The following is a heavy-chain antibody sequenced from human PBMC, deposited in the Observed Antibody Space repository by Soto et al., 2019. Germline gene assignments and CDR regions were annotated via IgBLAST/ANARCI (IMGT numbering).Heavy chain of an antibody. CDR1: GFTFSSYG. J-gene: IGHJ3*02. Sequence: GGSLRLSCAASGFTFSSYGMHWVRQAPGKGLEWVAVISYDGSNKYYADSVKGRFTISRDNSKNTLYLQMNSLRAEDTAVYYCAKDRGIVVDLRGRDAFDIWGQGTMVTVSS. V-gene: IGHV3-30*18. CDR2: ISYDGSNK. D-gene: IGHD3-22*01. CDR3: AKDRGIVVDLRGRDAFDI.